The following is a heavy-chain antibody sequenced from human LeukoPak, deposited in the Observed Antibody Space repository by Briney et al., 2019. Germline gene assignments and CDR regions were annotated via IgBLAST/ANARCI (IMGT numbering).Heavy chain of an antibody. CDR3: ATDGGSGYDWVHY. CDR2: LYTGGRT. V-gene: IGHV3-53*01. CDR1: GFTFRTNY. J-gene: IGHJ4*02. D-gene: IGHD5-12*01. Sequence: GGSLRLSCAASGFTFRTNYMSWVRQAPGKGLKWVSVLYTGGRTYYADSARGRFTISRDNSKNPLYLQMNSLRAEDTAVYYCATDGGSGYDWVHYWGQGTLVTVSS.